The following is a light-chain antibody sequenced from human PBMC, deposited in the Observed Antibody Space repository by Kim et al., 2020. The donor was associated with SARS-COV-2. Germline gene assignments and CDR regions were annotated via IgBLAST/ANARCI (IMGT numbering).Light chain of an antibody. CDR3: QQYGSSPGT. J-gene: IGKJ4*01. CDR2: GAS. V-gene: IGKV3-20*01. CDR1: QSVSSSY. Sequence: EIVLTQSPGTLSLSPGERATISCRARQSVSSSYLAWYQQKPGQAPRLLIYGASSMATGIPDRFSGSGSGTDFTLTISRLEPEDFAVYYCQQYGSSPGTFGGGTKVEIK.